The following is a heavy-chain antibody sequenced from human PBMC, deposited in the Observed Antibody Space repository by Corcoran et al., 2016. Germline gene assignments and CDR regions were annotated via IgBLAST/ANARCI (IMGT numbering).Heavy chain of an antibody. Sequence: QVQLVQSGAEVKKPGASVKVSCKASGYTFTSYYMHWVRQAPGQGLEWMGIINPSGGSTSYAQKFQGRVTMTRDTSTSTVYMELSSLRSEDTAVYYWARESGDYGAAVDDWGQGTLVTVSS. V-gene: IGHV1-46*01. CDR2: INPSGGST. D-gene: IGHD4-17*01. CDR3: ARESGDYGAAVDD. CDR1: GYTFTSYY. J-gene: IGHJ4*02.